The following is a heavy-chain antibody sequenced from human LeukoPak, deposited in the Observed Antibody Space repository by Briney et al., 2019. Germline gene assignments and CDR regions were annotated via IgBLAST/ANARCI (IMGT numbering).Heavy chain of an antibody. CDR3: ARVLSIVVVPGATFWFDP. CDR1: GFTFSAYA. CDR2: VNHSGST. Sequence: LRLSCAASGFTFSAYAMHWVRQPPGKGLEWIGDVNHSGSTNYNPSLKSRVTISVDTSKNQFSLKLSSVTAADTAVYHCARVLSIVVVPGATFWFDPWGQGTLVTVSS. D-gene: IGHD2-2*01. V-gene: IGHV4-34*01. J-gene: IGHJ5*02.